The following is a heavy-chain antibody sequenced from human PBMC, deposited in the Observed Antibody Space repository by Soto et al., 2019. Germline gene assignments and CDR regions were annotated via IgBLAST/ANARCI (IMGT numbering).Heavy chain of an antibody. V-gene: IGHV3-48*03. J-gene: IGHJ6*02. CDR1: GFAFSRND. D-gene: IGHD2-21*02. CDR3: ARVRIVVVTTYPGDYYGMDV. CDR2: ISSSGSTI. Sequence: GGSLRLSCAASGFAFSRNDMNWVRQRPGKGLEWVSYISSSGSTIYYADSVKGRFTISRDNAKNSLYLQMNGLRAEDTAVYYCARVRIVVVTTYPGDYYGMDVWGQGTTVTVSS.